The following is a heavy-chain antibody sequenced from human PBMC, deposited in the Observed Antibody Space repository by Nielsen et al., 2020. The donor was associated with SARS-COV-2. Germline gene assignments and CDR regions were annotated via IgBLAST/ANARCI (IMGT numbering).Heavy chain of an antibody. CDR1: GFTFSSYA. CDR2: ISYDGSNK. D-gene: IGHD3-10*01. V-gene: IGHV3-30*14. CDR3: ARDTALYIDY. J-gene: IGHJ4*02. Sequence: GESLKISCAASGFTFSSYAMHWVRQAPGKGLEWVAVISYDGSNKYYADSVKGRFTISRDNSKDILYLQMSSLRAEDTAVYYCARDTALYIDYWGQGTLVTVSS.